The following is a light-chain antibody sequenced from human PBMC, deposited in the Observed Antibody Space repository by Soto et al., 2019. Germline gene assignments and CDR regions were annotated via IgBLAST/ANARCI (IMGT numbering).Light chain of an antibody. V-gene: IGKV1-6*01. CDR2: ASS. CDR1: QGIRND. CDR3: LQDYASPRT. Sequence: AIQMTQSPSSLSASVGDRVTITCRASQGIRNDLAWYQQRPGKAPNLLIYASSNLQSGVPSRFRGSGSGTDFTLPISSLQPDDFATYYCLQDYASPRTFGQGTKVEI. J-gene: IGKJ1*01.